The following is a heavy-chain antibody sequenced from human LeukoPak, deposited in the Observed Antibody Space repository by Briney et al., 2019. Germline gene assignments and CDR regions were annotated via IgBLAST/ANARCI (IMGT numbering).Heavy chain of an antibody. CDR2: INAYNGNT. J-gene: IGHJ4*02. Sequence: ASVKVSRKASGYTFTSYGISGVRQAAGQGGEWRGWINAYNGNTNYAQKLQGRVTMTTDTSPSTAYMELRSLRSDDMAVYYCATWWTSPVVTRVWGQGTLVTVSS. CDR3: ATWWTSPVVTRV. D-gene: IGHD4-23*01. CDR1: GYTFTSYG. V-gene: IGHV1-18*03.